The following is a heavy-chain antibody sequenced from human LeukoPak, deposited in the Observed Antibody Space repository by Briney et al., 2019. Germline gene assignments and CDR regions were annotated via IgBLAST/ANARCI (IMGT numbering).Heavy chain of an antibody. CDR1: GFTFDDYA. V-gene: IGHV3-43*02. J-gene: IGHJ4*02. CDR3: AKDVGHGGNLDY. D-gene: IGHD4-23*01. Sequence: GGSLRLSCAAPGFTFDDYAMHWVRQAPGKGLEWVSLISWDGGSTYYADSVKGRFTISRDNSKNSLYLQMNSLRTEDTALYYCAKDVGHGGNLDYWGQGTLVTVSS. CDR2: ISWDGGST.